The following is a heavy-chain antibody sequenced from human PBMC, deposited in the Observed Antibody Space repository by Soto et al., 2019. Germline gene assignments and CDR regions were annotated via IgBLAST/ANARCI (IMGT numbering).Heavy chain of an antibody. Sequence: ASVKVSCKASGYTFTSYYIKWVRQATGQGLEWMGWMNPNSGNTGYAQKFQGRVTMTRNTSISTAYMELSSLRSEDTAVYYCARYSGSYDRDFDYWGQGTLVTVSS. CDR2: MNPNSGNT. V-gene: IGHV1-8*01. D-gene: IGHD1-26*01. CDR3: ARYSGSYDRDFDY. J-gene: IGHJ4*02. CDR1: GYTFTSYY.